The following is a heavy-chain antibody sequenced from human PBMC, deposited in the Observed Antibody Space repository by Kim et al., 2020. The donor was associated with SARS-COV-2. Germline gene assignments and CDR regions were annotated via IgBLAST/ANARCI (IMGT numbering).Heavy chain of an antibody. CDR2: MNPDTGTT. CDR3: AREYGDSRGYYFDF. D-gene: IGHD3-22*01. J-gene: IGHJ4*02. V-gene: IGHV1-3*01. Sequence: ASVKVSCKASGYTFARYAINWMRLAPGQRPEWVGWMNPDTGTTMYSQNLQGRVTLTRDTSASTAYMELSSLTSEDTAVYYCAREYGDSRGYYFDFWGQGT. CDR1: GYTFARYA.